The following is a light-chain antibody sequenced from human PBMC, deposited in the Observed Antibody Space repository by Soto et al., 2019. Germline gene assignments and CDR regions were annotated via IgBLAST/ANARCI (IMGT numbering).Light chain of an antibody. Sequence: QSVLTQPPSASGTPGHRVTISCSGSSSNIGSNYVYWYQQLPGTAPKLLIYRNNQRPSGVPDRFSGSKSGTSASLAISGLRSEDEADYYCAAWDDSLSGQVFGTGNKLTVL. CDR1: SSNIGSNY. V-gene: IGLV1-47*01. CDR2: RNN. CDR3: AAWDDSLSGQV. J-gene: IGLJ1*01.